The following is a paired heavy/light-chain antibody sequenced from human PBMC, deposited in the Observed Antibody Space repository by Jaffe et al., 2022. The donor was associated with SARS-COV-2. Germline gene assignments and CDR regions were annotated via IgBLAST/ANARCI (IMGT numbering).Light chain of an antibody. Sequence: NFMLTQPHSVSESPGKTVTISCTGSSGSIASNYVQWYQQRPGSVPSTVIFEDNRRPSGVPDRFSGSIDSSSNSASLTISGLKTEDEADYYCQSFDGSYHWVFGGGTKLTVL. V-gene: IGLV6-57*02. CDR2: EDN. CDR3: QSFDGSYHWV. J-gene: IGLJ3*02. CDR1: SGSIASNY.
Heavy chain of an antibody. J-gene: IGHJ3*01. Sequence: EVQLVESGGALAQPGGSLRLSCVASGFTFSRYWMSWVRQSPGKGLEWVANVNQDGSERYYVDSVKGRFTISRDNAKNSLYLQMNSLRAEDTAVYYCVRAEWWGQWGQGTMVTVS. CDR2: VNQDGSER. CDR1: GFTFSRYW. V-gene: IGHV3-7*01. CDR3: VRAEWWGQ. D-gene: IGHD2-15*01.